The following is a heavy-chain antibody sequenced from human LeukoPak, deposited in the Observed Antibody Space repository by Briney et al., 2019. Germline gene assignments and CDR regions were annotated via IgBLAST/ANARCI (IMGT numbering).Heavy chain of an antibody. Sequence: TGGSLGLSCAASGFTFSSYSMNWVRQAPGKGLEWVSSISSGSSYIYYADSVKGRFTISRDNAKNSLYLQTNSLRAEDTAVYYCANRDYWGQGTLVTVSS. CDR2: ISSGSSYI. CDR3: ANRDY. V-gene: IGHV3-21*01. CDR1: GFTFSSYS. J-gene: IGHJ4*02.